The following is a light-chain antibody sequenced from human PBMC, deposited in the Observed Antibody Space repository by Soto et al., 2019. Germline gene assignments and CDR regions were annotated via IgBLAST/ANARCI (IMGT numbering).Light chain of an antibody. CDR1: QSLLYSSTNKNY. J-gene: IGKJ2*01. CDR2: WAS. Sequence: DIVMTQSPDSLAVTLGERATINCKSSQSLLYSSTNKNYLIWYQQKPGQPPKLLIYWASTRESGVPDRFSGSGSATDFTLTISSLQAEDVAVYYCQQYYNTPLTFGQGTKLEI. CDR3: QQYYNTPLT. V-gene: IGKV4-1*01.